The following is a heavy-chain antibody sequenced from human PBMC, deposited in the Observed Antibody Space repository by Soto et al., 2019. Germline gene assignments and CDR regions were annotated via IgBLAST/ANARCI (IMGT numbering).Heavy chain of an antibody. CDR1: GFTFSGSA. CDR2: IRSKANSYAT. J-gene: IGHJ6*02. V-gene: IGHV3-73*01. CDR3: TSQAAIIAAAGTRYYYYGMDV. D-gene: IGHD6-13*01. Sequence: PVGSLRLSCAASGFTFSGSAMHWVRQASGKGLEWVGRIRSKANSYATAYAASVKGRFTISRDDSKNTAYLQMNSLKTEDTAVYYCTSQAAIIAAAGTRYYYYGMDVWGQGTTVTVSS.